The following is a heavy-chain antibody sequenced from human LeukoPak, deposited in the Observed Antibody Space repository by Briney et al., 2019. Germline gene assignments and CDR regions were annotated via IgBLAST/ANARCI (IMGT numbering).Heavy chain of an antibody. CDR1: GGSISSGDCY. D-gene: IGHD2-21*02. J-gene: IGHJ3*02. Sequence: SETLSLTCTVSGGSISSGDCYWSWIRQPPGKGLEWIGSIYHSGSTYYNPSLKSRVTISVDTSKNQFSLKLSSVTAADTAVYYCARPSRGDFGDAFDIWCQGTMVTVSS. V-gene: IGHV4-39*07. CDR3: ARPSRGDFGDAFDI. CDR2: IYHSGST.